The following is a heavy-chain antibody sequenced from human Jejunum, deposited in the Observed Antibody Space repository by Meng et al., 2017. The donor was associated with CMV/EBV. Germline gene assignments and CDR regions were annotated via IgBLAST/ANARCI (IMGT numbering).Heavy chain of an antibody. CDR1: GGSISGHY. Sequence: CTVSGGSISGHYWSWIRQPPGKGLEWIGYIYYSGRTNYNPSLKSRVTMSVDTSKNQFSLKLSSLTAADTAVYYCSGYSIGLYYGMDVWGQGTTVTVSS. D-gene: IGHD5-18*01. V-gene: IGHV4-59*08. J-gene: IGHJ6*02. CDR2: IYYSGRT. CDR3: SGYSIGLYYGMDV.